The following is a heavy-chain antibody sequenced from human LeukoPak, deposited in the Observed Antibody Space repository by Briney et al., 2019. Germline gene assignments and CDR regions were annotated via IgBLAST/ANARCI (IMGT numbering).Heavy chain of an antibody. CDR2: MNPNSGNT. Sequence: ASVKVSCKASGYTFTSYDINWVRQATGQGLEWMGWMNPNSGNTGYALKFQGRVTMTRNTSISTAYMELSSLRSEDTAVYYCARVDTAMVPFDYWGQGTLVTVSS. CDR3: ARVDTAMVPFDY. J-gene: IGHJ4*02. D-gene: IGHD5-18*01. V-gene: IGHV1-8*01. CDR1: GYTFTSYD.